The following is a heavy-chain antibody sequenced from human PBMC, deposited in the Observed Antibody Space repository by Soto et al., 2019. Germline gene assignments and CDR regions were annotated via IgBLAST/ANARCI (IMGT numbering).Heavy chain of an antibody. CDR3: ARVERGTATTVVDAFDI. D-gene: IGHD1-1*01. Sequence: QVQLQQWGAGLLKPSETLSLTCAVYGGFVTSGSYYWSWIRQPPGKGLEWIGEMSHRGGTHFNPSLQSRVTISVDTSKNQFTLKMSSVTAADTALYYCARVERGTATTVVDAFDIWGPGTMVTVSS. J-gene: IGHJ3*02. CDR2: MSHRGGT. CDR1: GGFVTSGSYY. V-gene: IGHV4-34*01.